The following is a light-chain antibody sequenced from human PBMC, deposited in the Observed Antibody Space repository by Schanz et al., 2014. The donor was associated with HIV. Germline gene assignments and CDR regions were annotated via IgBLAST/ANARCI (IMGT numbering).Light chain of an antibody. J-gene: IGLJ3*02. V-gene: IGLV1-44*01. CDR3: ATWVDSLNGWV. CDR2: NTY. CDR1: TSSIKTNT. Sequence: QSVLTQPPSASGTPGQRVTISCSGSTSSIKTNTVNWFQQLPGTAPKLLIYNTYHRPSGVPDRFSGSDSGASASLAISGLQSEDEADYYCATWVDSLNGWVFGGGTKVTVL.